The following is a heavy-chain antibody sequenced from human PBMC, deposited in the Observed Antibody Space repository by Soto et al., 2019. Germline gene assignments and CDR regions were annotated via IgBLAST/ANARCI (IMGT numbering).Heavy chain of an antibody. Sequence: PGGSLRLSCAASGFTFSSYEMSWVRQAPGKWLEWVSYISSSGSTIYYADSVKGRFTISRDNAKNSLYLQMNSLRAEDTAVYYCARDLSGVVVVPAAEMDYYYYYGMDVWGQGXTVTVYS. J-gene: IGHJ6*02. V-gene: IGHV3-48*03. CDR1: GFTFSSYE. CDR2: ISSSGSTI. D-gene: IGHD2-2*01. CDR3: ARDLSGVVVVPAAEMDYYYYYGMDV.